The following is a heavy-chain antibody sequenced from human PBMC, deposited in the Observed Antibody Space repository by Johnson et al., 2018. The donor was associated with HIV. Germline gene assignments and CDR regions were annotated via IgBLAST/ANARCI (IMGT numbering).Heavy chain of an antibody. CDR1: GFTFDDYA. Sequence: VQLVESGGGLVQPGGSLKLSCAASGFTFDDYAMHWVRQAPGKGLEWVSGISWNSGSIGYADSVTGRFTISRDNAKNSLYLQMNSLRAEDTAVYYCARSGGYPNAFDIWGQGAMVTVSS. CDR2: ISWNSGSI. V-gene: IGHV3-9*01. CDR3: ARSGGYPNAFDI. D-gene: IGHD6-13*01. J-gene: IGHJ3*02.